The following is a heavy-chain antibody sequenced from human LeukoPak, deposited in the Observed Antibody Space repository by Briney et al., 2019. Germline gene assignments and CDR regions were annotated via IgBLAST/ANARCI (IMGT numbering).Heavy chain of an antibody. CDR3: ARSAGYFYYYMDV. J-gene: IGHJ6*03. D-gene: IGHD6-25*01. V-gene: IGHV1-46*01. CDR1: GYTFTTYY. CDR2: IDPSGGST. Sequence: ASVKVSCKASGYTFTTYYMHWVRQAPGQGLEWMGIIDPSGGSTSSVQKLQGRVTMTTDTVTSTAYMELRSLRSDDTAIYYCARSAGYFYYYMDVWGKGTTVTISS.